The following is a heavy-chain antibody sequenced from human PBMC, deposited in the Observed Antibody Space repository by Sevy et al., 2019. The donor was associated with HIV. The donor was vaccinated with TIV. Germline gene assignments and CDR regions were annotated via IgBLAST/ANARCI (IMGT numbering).Heavy chain of an antibody. D-gene: IGHD6-13*01. CDR1: GFTLSSYG. CDR2: IWYDGSNK. V-gene: IGHV3-33*01. Sequence: GGSLRLSCAASGFTLSSYGMHWVRQAPGKGLEWVAVIWYDGSNKYYAYSVKGRFTISRDNSKNTLYLQMNSLRAEDTAVYYCARDPLIAAAGTCGYYYYYGMDVWGQGTTVTVSS. J-gene: IGHJ6*02. CDR3: ARDPLIAAAGTCGYYYYYGMDV.